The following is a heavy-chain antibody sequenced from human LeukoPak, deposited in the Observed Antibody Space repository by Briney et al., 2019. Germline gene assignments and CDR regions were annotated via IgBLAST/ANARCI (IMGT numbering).Heavy chain of an antibody. Sequence: GASVNVSCKASGGTFSSYAISWVRQAPGQGLEWVGGIIPIFGTANYAQKFQGRVTITADESTSTAYMELSSLRSEDTAVYYCAIGLNWNEDFDYWGQGTLVSVSS. CDR3: AIGLNWNEDFDY. J-gene: IGHJ4*02. D-gene: IGHD1-1*01. V-gene: IGHV1-69*13. CDR2: IIPIFGTA. CDR1: GGTFSSYA.